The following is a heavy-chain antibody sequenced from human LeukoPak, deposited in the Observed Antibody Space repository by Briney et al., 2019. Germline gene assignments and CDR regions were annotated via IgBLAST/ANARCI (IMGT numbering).Heavy chain of an antibody. CDR2: IIPILGIA. J-gene: IGHJ4*02. D-gene: IGHD3-10*01. CDR1: GGTFSSYA. CDR3: AGGDHYGSGDY. V-gene: IGHV1-69*04. Sequence: GASVKVSCKASGGTFSSYAISWVRQAPGQGLEWMGRIIPILGIANYAQKFQGRVTITADKSTSTAYMELSSLRSEDTAVYYCAGGDHYGSGDYWGQGTLVTVSS.